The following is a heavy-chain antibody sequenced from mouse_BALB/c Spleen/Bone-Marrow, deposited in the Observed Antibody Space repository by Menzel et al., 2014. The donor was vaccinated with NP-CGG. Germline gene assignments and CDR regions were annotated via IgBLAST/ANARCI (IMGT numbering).Heavy chain of an antibody. Sequence: QVQLQQSGAVLVRPGTSVKVSCKASGYAFTNYLIEWVKQRPGQGLEWIGVINPGSGGTNYNEKFKGKATLTADKSSSTANMQLSSLTSDDSAVYFCARTYYGNYYWGQGTTVTVSS. D-gene: IGHD2-10*01. V-gene: IGHV1-54*01. CDR2: INPGSGGT. CDR1: GYAFTNYL. J-gene: IGHJ2*01. CDR3: ARTYYGNYY.